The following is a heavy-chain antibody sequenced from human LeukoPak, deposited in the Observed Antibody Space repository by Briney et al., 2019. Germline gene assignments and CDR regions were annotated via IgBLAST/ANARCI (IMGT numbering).Heavy chain of an antibody. V-gene: IGHV4-31*03. CDR3: ARDNCSGGSCYSDY. CDR2: IYYSGST. J-gene: IGHJ4*02. Sequence: SQTLSLTCTVSGASISSGGYYWTWLRQHPGKGLEWIGYIYYSGSTYYNPSFKSRVTISVDTSKNQFSLKLSSVTAADTAVYYCARDNCSGGSCYSDYWGQGTLVTVSS. D-gene: IGHD2-15*01. CDR1: GASISSGGYY.